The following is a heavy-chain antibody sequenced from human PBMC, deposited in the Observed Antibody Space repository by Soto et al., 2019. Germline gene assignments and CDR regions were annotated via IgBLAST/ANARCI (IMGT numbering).Heavy chain of an antibody. D-gene: IGHD6-13*01. CDR3: AHRGLAATGTNAFDI. CDR2: IYWDDDK. Sequence: QITLKESGPTLVKPTQTLTLTCTFSGFSLSTSGVGVGWIRQPPGKALEWLALIYWDDDKRYSPSLKTRLTIXNDXSXHQVVLTMTNMDPVDTATYYCAHRGLAATGTNAFDIWGRGTMVTVSS. J-gene: IGHJ3*02. CDR1: GFSLSTSGVG. V-gene: IGHV2-5*02.